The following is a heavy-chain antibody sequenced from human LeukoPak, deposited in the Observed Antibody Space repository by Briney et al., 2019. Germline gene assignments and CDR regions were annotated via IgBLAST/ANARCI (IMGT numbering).Heavy chain of an antibody. V-gene: IGHV3-21*01. CDR1: GFTFSSYS. CDR2: ISSSSYI. CDR3: ARDPPYSSPSPAQDY. J-gene: IGHJ4*02. D-gene: IGHD6-13*01. Sequence: GGSLRLSCAASGFTFSSYSMNWVRQAPGKGLEWVSSISSSSYIYYADSVKGRFTISRDNAKNSLYLQMNSLRAEDTAVYYCARDPPYSSPSPAQDYWGQGTLVTVSS.